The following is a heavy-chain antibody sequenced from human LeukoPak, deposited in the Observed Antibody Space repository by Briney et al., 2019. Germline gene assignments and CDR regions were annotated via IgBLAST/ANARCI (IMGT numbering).Heavy chain of an antibody. CDR2: ISSDGSST. V-gene: IGHV3-74*01. D-gene: IGHD1-14*01. CDR1: GFTFSSYE. Sequence: PGGSLRLSCAASGFTFSSYEMNWVRQAPGKGLVWVSRISSDGSSTSYAVSVKGRFTISRDNAKNTLYLQMNSLRVEDTGVYYCVRALIPPDYWGQGTLVTVSS. CDR3: VRALIPPDY. J-gene: IGHJ4*02.